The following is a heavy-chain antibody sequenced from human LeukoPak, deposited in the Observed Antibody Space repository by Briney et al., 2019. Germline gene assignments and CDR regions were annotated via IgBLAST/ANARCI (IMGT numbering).Heavy chain of an antibody. CDR3: ARGIEVWAYDYVWGSYRQPPDY. CDR2: INHSGST. J-gene: IGHJ4*02. V-gene: IGHV4-34*01. CDR1: GYSISSGYY. D-gene: IGHD3-16*02. Sequence: PSETLSLTCAVSGYSISSGYYWSWIRQPPGKGLEWIGEINHSGSTNYNPSLKSRVTISVDTSKNQFSLKLSSVTAADTAVYYCARGIEVWAYDYVWGSYRQPPDYWGQGTLVTVSS.